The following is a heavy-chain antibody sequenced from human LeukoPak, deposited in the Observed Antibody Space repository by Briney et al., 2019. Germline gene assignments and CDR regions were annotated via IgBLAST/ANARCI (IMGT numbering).Heavy chain of an antibody. CDR2: IYSGGST. CDR1: GFTFSSHS. J-gene: IGHJ4*02. V-gene: IGHV3-66*01. Sequence: GGSLILSCAASGFTFSSHSMNWVRQAPGKGLEWVSVIYSGGSTYYADSVKGRFTISRDNSKNTLYLQMNSLRAEDTAVYYCARVGIFREFDYWGQGTLVTVSS. D-gene: IGHD2/OR15-2a*01. CDR3: ARVGIFREFDY.